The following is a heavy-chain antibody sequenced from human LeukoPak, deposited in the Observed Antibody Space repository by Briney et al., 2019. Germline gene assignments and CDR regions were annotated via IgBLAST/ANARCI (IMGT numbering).Heavy chain of an antibody. CDR1: GGSFSGYY. J-gene: IGHJ4*02. Sequence: SETLSLTCAVYGGSFSGYYWSWIRQPPGKGLEWIGEINHSGSTNYNPSLKSRVTISVDTSKNQFSLKLSSVTAADTAIYYCASLYCSGGTCSFKYWGQGTLVTVSS. CDR2: INHSGST. V-gene: IGHV4-34*01. CDR3: ASLYCSGGTCSFKY. D-gene: IGHD2-15*01.